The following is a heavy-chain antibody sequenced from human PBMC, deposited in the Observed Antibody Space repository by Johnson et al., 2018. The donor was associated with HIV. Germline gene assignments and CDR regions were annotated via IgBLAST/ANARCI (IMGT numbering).Heavy chain of an antibody. J-gene: IGHJ3*02. CDR1: GFTFSEYY. D-gene: IGHD1-1*01. CDR3: ARGFLTGTPSDAFDI. V-gene: IGHV3-11*04. Sequence: VQLVESGGGLVKPGGSLRVSCVASGFTFSEYYMSWIRQAPGKGLEWVSYISSSGRTIYYADSVKGRFTISRDNAKNSLYLQMNSLRAEDTAVYYCARGFLTGTPSDAFDIWGQGTMVTVSS. CDR2: ISSSGRTI.